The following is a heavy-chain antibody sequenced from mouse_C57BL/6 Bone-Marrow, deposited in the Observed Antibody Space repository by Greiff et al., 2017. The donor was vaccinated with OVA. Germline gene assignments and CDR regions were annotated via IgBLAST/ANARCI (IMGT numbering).Heavy chain of an antibody. CDR3: ARDDYGSSGWYFDV. CDR1: GFTFSSYA. D-gene: IGHD1-1*01. J-gene: IGHJ1*03. CDR2: ISDGGSYT. Sequence: EVQVVESGGGLVKPGGSLKLSCAASGFTFSSYAMSWVRQTPEKRLEWVATISDGGSYTYYPDNVKGRFTISRDNAKNNLYLQMSHLKSEDTAMYYCARDDYGSSGWYFDVWGTGTTVTVSS. V-gene: IGHV5-4*01.